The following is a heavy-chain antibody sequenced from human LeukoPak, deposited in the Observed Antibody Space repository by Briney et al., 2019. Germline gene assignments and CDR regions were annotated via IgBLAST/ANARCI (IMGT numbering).Heavy chain of an antibody. J-gene: IGHJ4*02. CDR1: GFTFSSYA. D-gene: IGHD3-16*01. CDR2: ISGSGGST. Sequence: PGGSLRLSCAASGFTFSSYAMSWVRQAPGKGLEWVSAISGSGGSTYYADSVKGRFTISRDNSKNTLYLQMNSLRAEDTAVYYCAKVPGDSALIPTYFDYWGQGTLVTVSS. CDR3: AKVPGDSALIPTYFDY. V-gene: IGHV3-23*01.